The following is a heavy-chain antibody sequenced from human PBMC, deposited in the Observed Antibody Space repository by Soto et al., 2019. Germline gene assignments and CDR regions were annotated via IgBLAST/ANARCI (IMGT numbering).Heavy chain of an antibody. D-gene: IGHD2-15*01. J-gene: IGHJ6*02. Sequence: ASVKVSCKASGGTFSSYAISWVRQAPGQGLEWMGGIIPIFGTANYAQKFQGRVTITADESTSTAYMELSSLRSEDTAVYYCARYWAISRGGGYYGMDVSGQMSTVTVSS. CDR1: GGTFSSYA. CDR3: ARYWAISRGGGYYGMDV. V-gene: IGHV1-69*13. CDR2: IIPIFGTA.